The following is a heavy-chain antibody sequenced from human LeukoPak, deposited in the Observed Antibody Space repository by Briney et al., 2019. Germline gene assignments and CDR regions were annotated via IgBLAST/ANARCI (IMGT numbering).Heavy chain of an antibody. Sequence: GGSLRLSCAASGFSFSDYDMSWVRQAPGKGLEWVSSMSLSTSGKTYADSVKGRFTVSTDKAKNTLYLQMDSLRAEDTAMYYCARGPSITWYLDWGQGTLVTVSS. D-gene: IGHD6-13*01. V-gene: IGHV3-23*01. J-gene: IGHJ4*02. CDR3: ARGPSITWYLD. CDR1: GFSFSDYD. CDR2: MSLSTSGK.